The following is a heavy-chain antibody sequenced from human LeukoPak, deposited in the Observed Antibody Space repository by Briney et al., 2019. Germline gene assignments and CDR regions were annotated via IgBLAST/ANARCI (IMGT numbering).Heavy chain of an antibody. V-gene: IGHV4-59*01. CDR2: IYYSGST. D-gene: IGHD2-21*01. CDR1: GGSFSSYY. Sequence: SETLSLTCTVSGGSFSSYYWSWIRQPPGKTLEWIGNIYYSGSTNYNPSLKSRVTISVDMSKNQFSLKLSSVTAADTAVYYCARDRPYCGGDCYDYYYYMDVWGKGTTVTVSS. J-gene: IGHJ6*03. CDR3: ARDRPYCGGDCYDYYYYMDV.